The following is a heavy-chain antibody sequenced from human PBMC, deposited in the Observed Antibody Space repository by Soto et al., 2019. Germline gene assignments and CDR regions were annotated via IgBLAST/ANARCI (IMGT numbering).Heavy chain of an antibody. Sequence: QVQLQQWGAGPLRPLETLSLTCGVSGGSFSGYYWSWIRQSPGKGLEWIGEINDRGSINYIPSLKSRVSISADTSKNHYSLNLRSVTAADTAVYYCARESHDILTGPPWVWYFDLWGRGTLVTVSS. CDR2: INDRGSI. CDR1: GGSFSGYY. CDR3: ARESHDILTGPPWVWYFDL. V-gene: IGHV4-34*01. D-gene: IGHD3-9*01. J-gene: IGHJ2*01.